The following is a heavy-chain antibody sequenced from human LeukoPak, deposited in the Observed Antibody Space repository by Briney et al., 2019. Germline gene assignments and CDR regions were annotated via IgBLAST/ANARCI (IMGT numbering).Heavy chain of an antibody. J-gene: IGHJ4*02. Sequence: ASVKVSCRASGYXFTGYYMHWVRQAPGQGLEWMGWINPNSGGTNYAQKFQGRVTMTRDTSISTAYMELSRLRSDDTAVYYCARISTYSRYVDYWGQGTLVTVSS. V-gene: IGHV1-2*02. D-gene: IGHD4-11*01. CDR3: ARISTYSRYVDY. CDR2: INPNSGGT. CDR1: GYXFTGYY.